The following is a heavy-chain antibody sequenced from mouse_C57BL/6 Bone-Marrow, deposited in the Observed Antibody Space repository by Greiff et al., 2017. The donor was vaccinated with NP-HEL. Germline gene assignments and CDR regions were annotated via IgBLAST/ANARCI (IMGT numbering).Heavy chain of an antibody. Sequence: QVQLKESGAELVKPGASVKISCKASGYAFSSYWMNWVKERPGKGLEWIGQIYPGDGDTKYNGKFKGKGTLTAEKSSSTAYMQVSSLTSEESAVYFCAKGDYGSSRFGYAMDYWGQGTSVTVSS. V-gene: IGHV1-80*01. CDR2: IYPGDGDT. D-gene: IGHD1-1*01. CDR1: GYAFSSYW. CDR3: AKGDYGSSRFGYAMDY. J-gene: IGHJ4*01.